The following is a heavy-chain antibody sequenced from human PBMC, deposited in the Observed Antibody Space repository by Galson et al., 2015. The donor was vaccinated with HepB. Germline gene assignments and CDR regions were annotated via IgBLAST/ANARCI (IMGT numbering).Heavy chain of an antibody. CDR1: GYSFTSYW. J-gene: IGHJ4*02. V-gene: IGHV5-10-1*01. D-gene: IGHD4-17*01. CDR2: IEPSDSYT. CDR3: ARQRDYASPRIDY. Sequence: QSGAEVKKPGESLRISCKASGYSFTSYWITWVRQMPGKGLEWMGRIEPSDSYTNYSPSFQGHATISADKSISTAYLQWSSLKASDTAMYYCARQRDYASPRIDYWGQGILVTVSS.